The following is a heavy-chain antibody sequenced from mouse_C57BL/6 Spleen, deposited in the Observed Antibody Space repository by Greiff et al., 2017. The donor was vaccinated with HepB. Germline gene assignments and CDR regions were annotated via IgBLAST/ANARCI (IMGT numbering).Heavy chain of an antibody. CDR3: ARGGDYDDGYYFDY. CDR1: GYTFTSYW. J-gene: IGHJ2*01. Sequence: QVQLQQSGAELVMPGASVKLSCKASGYTFTSYWMHWVKQRPGQCLEWIGEIDPSDSYTNYNQKFKGKSTLTVDKSSSTAYMQLSSLTSEDSAVYYCARGGDYDDGYYFDYWGQGTTLTVSS. D-gene: IGHD2-4*01. CDR2: IDPSDSYT. V-gene: IGHV1-69*01.